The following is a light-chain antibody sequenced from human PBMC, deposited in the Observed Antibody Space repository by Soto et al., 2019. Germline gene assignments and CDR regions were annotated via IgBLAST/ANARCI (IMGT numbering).Light chain of an antibody. CDR3: SSYTNSGTFPYV. CDR1: SSDVGGYNY. Sequence: QSALTQPASVSGSPGQSITISCTGTSSDVGGYNYVSWYQQHPGKAPKLMIYEVSNRPSGISNRFSGSKSGNTASLTISGLQAEDEADYYCSSYTNSGTFPYVFGTGTKVTVL. J-gene: IGLJ1*01. CDR2: EVS. V-gene: IGLV2-14*01.